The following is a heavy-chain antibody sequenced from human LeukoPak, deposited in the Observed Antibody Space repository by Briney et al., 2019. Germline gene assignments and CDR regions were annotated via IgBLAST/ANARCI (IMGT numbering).Heavy chain of an antibody. D-gene: IGHD4-23*01. CDR1: GFTFSSYA. J-gene: IGHJ4*02. CDR2: ISGSGGST. V-gene: IGHV3-23*01. Sequence: GGSLRLSCAAPGFTFSSYAMSWVRQAPGKGLEWVSGISGSGGSTYDADSVKGPFTISRDNFKNTLYLQMDSLRAEDTAVYYCAKALGPTVGFVDYWGQGTLVTVSS. CDR3: AKALGPTVGFVDY.